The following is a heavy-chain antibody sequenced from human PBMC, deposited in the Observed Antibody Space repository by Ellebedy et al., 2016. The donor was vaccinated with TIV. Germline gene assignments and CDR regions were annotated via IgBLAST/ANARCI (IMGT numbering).Heavy chain of an antibody. V-gene: IGHV4-34*01. CDR2: INHSGGT. CDR1: GGSFNGYY. Sequence: MPSETLSLTCAFYGGSFNGYYWNWIRQPQGRGLEWIGEINHSGGTRYNPSLKGRVTISVDTSNHQFSLNLSSVAAADTAVYYCARGQGLRRFYFGMDVWGQGTTVTVSS. D-gene: IGHD3-16*01. J-gene: IGHJ6*02. CDR3: ARGQGLRRFYFGMDV.